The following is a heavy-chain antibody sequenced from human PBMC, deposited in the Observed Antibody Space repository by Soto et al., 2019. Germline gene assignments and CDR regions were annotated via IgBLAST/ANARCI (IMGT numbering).Heavy chain of an antibody. D-gene: IGHD6-19*01. J-gene: IGHJ5*02. V-gene: IGHV4-31*03. CDR1: GGSISSGGYY. Sequence: QVQLQESGPGLVKPSQTLSLTCTVSGGSISSGGYYWSWIRQHPGKGLEWIGYIYYSGSTYYNPSPKGRVTISVDTSKNPFSLKLSSVTGAETAVYYCARGSPEAVGRSRWFDPWGKGTLVTVSS. CDR3: ARGSPEAVGRSRWFDP. CDR2: IYYSGST.